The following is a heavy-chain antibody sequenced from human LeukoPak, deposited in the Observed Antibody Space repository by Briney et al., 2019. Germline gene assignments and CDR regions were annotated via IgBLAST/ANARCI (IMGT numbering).Heavy chain of an antibody. Sequence: GGSLRLSCAASGFTFSNYALSWVRQAPGKGLEWVAVISGGGSGTYYADSVRGRFTISRDNSKNTVYLQMNSLRAEDTAIYYCAKAVGSSGYFSRDAFDIWGRGTMVTVSS. J-gene: IGHJ3*02. CDR1: GFTFSNYA. CDR3: AKAVGSSGYFSRDAFDI. V-gene: IGHV3-23*01. CDR2: ISGGGSGT. D-gene: IGHD3-22*01.